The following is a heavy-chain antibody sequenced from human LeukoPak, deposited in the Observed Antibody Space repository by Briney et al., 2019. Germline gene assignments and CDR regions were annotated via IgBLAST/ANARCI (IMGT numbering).Heavy chain of an antibody. J-gene: IGHJ4*02. V-gene: IGHV3-53*05. CDR2: IYSGGTT. CDR3: ARARSDVWGSYYVY. Sequence: PGGSLRLSCAVSGFTVSGNYMSWVRQAPGKGLEWVSLIYSGGTTYYADSVKGRFTISRDNAKNSLYLQMNSLRAEDTAVYYCARARSDVWGSYYVYWGQGTLVTVSS. CDR1: GFTVSGNY. D-gene: IGHD3-16*01.